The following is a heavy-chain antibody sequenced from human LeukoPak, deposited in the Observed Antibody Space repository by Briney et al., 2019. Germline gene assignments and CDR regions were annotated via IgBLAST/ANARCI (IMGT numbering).Heavy chain of an antibody. CDR3: ARARHSSSPFDY. Sequence: SETLSLTCTVSGGSISSYYWSWIRQPPGKGLEWIGYTYDSGSTNYKPSLKSRVTISVDTSKNQFSLKLSSVTAADTALYYCARARHSSSPFDYWGQGTLVTVSS. CDR1: GGSISSYY. D-gene: IGHD6-6*01. V-gene: IGHV4-59*01. J-gene: IGHJ4*02. CDR2: TYDSGST.